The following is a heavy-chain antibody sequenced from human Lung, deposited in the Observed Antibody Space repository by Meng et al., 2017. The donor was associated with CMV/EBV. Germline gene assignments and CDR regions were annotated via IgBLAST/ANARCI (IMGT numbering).Heavy chain of an antibody. Sequence: ETDQGVVKLSGTLYLPATCAGDPITSSYRSWIRKPAGNGLECIGRISASGNTRYNPSPKSRVTMSVDTSKNQFSLKLSSVTAADTAVYYCARDFGSSWYPNWFDPWGQGTLVTVSS. J-gene: IGHJ5*02. V-gene: IGHV4-4*07. D-gene: IGHD6-13*01. CDR2: ISASGNT. CDR3: ARDFGSSWYPNWFDP. CDR1: GDPITSSY.